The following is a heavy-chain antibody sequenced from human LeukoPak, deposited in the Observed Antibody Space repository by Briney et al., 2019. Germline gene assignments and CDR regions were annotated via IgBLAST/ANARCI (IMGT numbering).Heavy chain of an antibody. V-gene: IGHV1-18*01. J-gene: IGHJ4*02. CDR1: GYTFTNYG. D-gene: IGHD2-15*01. CDR3: ARDCIGCHGFDY. CDR2: INAYNGNT. Sequence: ASVKVSCKASGYTFTNYGISWVRQAPGQGLEWMGWINAYNGNTNYAQKFQGRVTMTSDTSTSTAYMELRSLISDDTAVYYCARDCIGCHGFDYWGQGTLVTVSS.